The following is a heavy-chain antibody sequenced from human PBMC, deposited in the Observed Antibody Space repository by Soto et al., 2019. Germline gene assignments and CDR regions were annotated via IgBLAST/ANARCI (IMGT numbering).Heavy chain of an antibody. Sequence: EVQLLESGGGLVQPGGSLRLSCAASGFTLGTYAMHWVRQAPGKGLQWVSGIGASGASTYYADSVKGRFTISRDNSKNTLYLQMDRLRPEDKAVYYCEKDTVVVVDANLHFDSWGQGTLVTVSS. V-gene: IGHV3-23*01. CDR2: IGASGAST. D-gene: IGHD2-15*01. J-gene: IGHJ4*02. CDR3: EKDTVVVVDANLHFDS. CDR1: GFTLGTYA.